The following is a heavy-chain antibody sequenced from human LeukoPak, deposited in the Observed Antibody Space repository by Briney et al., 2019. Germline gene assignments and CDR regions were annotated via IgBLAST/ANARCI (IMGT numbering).Heavy chain of an antibody. V-gene: IGHV3-30-3*01. Sequence: PGESLRLSCVASGFTFGNYVIHWVRQAPGKGLEWLAVISYDGTNKYYADSVKGRFTISRDHSQSTVDLQMNTLRGADTAVYYCVRSPTYYNMDVWGKGTTVTVS. CDR3: VRSPTYYNMDV. CDR1: GFTFGNYV. CDR2: ISYDGTNK. J-gene: IGHJ6*03.